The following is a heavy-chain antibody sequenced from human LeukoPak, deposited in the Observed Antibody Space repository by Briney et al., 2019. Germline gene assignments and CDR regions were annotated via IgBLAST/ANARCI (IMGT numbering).Heavy chain of an antibody. Sequence: SETLSLTCTVSGGSISSSSYYWGWIRQPPGKGLEWIGSIYYSGSTYYNPSLKSRVTISVDTSKNQFSLKLSSVTAADTAVYYCARHRGDSSGPQEPNWFDPWGQGTLVTVSS. CDR2: IYYSGST. D-gene: IGHD6-19*01. J-gene: IGHJ5*02. CDR3: ARHRGDSSGPQEPNWFDP. V-gene: IGHV4-39*01. CDR1: GGSISSSSYY.